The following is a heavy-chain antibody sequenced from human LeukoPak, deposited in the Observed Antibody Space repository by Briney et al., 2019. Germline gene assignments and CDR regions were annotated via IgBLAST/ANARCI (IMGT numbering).Heavy chain of an antibody. Sequence: PSEALSLTCTVSGGSISSSSYSWGWIRQPPGKGLEWIGSIYYSGSTYYNPSLKSRVTISVDTSKNQFYLKLSSVTAADTAVYYCAGNHGKWELRSCDYWGQGTLVTVSS. CDR2: IYYSGST. D-gene: IGHD1-26*01. V-gene: IGHV4-39*01. CDR3: AGNHGKWELRSCDY. J-gene: IGHJ4*02. CDR1: GGSISSSSYS.